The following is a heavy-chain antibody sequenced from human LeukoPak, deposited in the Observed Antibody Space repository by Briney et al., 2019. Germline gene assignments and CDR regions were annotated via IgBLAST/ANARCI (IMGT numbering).Heavy chain of an antibody. Sequence: SQTLSLTCTVSGGSISSGGYYWSWIRQHPGTGLEWIGYIYYSGSTYYNPSLKSRLTISLDTSKNQFSLNLSSVTAADTAVYYCARVSAYCGGDCYRYFDYWSQGTLVTVSS. D-gene: IGHD2-21*01. CDR2: IYYSGST. CDR1: GGSISSGGYY. CDR3: ARVSAYCGGDCYRYFDY. V-gene: IGHV4-31*03. J-gene: IGHJ4*02.